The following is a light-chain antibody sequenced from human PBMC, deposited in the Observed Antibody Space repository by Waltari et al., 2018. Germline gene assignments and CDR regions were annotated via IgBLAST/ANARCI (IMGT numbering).Light chain of an antibody. J-gene: IGLJ2*01. CDR1: GLPKQY. CDR2: DDN. Sequence: YDLTQPPSGSVSPGQTGANNRCGDGLPKQYTFWYQQKSGQAPVLVMYDDNKRPSGIPGRFSGSSAGTVATLTITGAQVDDEADYYCYSKDTDGGSQGKIGGGTKLTVL. V-gene: IGLV3-10*01. CDR3: YSKDTDGGSQGK.